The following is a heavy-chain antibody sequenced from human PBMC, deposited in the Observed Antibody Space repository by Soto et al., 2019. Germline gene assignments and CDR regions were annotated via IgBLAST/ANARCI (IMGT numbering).Heavy chain of an antibody. D-gene: IGHD1-26*01. Sequence: ASVKVSCKASGDTFTGHYIHWERQAPEQGPEWMGEIVPESGATRYAQKFQGRVTMTRDTSITTVYMELKNLSPDDTAVYYCGRGRSGQIVVFYWGQGTPVTVSS. J-gene: IGHJ4*02. CDR3: GRGRSGQIVVFY. CDR1: GDTFTGHY. CDR2: IVPESGAT. V-gene: IGHV1-2*02.